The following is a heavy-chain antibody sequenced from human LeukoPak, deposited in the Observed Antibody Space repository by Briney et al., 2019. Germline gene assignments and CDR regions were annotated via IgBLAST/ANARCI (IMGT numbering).Heavy chain of an antibody. Sequence: GGSLRLSCTASGFTFSSYSMNWVRQAPGKGLEWVSSISSSSSYTYYADSVKGRFTISRDNAKNSLYLQMNSLRAEDTAVYYCARGDSGYYYGSGSQNNWFDPWGQGNLVTVSS. CDR1: GFTFSSYS. J-gene: IGHJ5*02. D-gene: IGHD3-10*01. V-gene: IGHV3-21*01. CDR2: ISSSSSYT. CDR3: ARGDSGYYYGSGSQNNWFDP.